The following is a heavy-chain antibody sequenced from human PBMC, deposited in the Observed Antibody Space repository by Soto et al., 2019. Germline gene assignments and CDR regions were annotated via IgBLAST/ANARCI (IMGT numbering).Heavy chain of an antibody. V-gene: IGHV1-69*06. D-gene: IGHD3-16*01. CDR3: AAEERLGELGYYGRGV. CDR1: GGTFINYA. CDR2: IIHIFGTA. Sequence: QVQLVQSGAEVKKPGSSVMVSCKASGGTFINYAISWVRQAPGQGLEWMGGIIHIFGTANYAQKHQGRATIIADKATDTTYRELYSLISDDTAVYYCAAEERLGELGYYGRGVWGQGTTVTVSS. J-gene: IGHJ6*02.